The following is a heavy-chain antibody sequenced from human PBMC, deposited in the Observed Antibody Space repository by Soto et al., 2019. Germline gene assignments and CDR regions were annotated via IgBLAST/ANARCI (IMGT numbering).Heavy chain of an antibody. CDR3: SRGSFGYYGP. CDR1: GFRFSEYA. D-gene: IGHD2-2*03. Sequence: GGSLSLSCNCSGFRFSEYAMTWVRQAPGKGLEWVGFIRNTPYGGTTDYAASVRGRFTISRDDSASIAYLQMNSLKTEDSGLYYCSRGSFGYYGPWGPGTLVTVSS. V-gene: IGHV3-49*04. J-gene: IGHJ5*02. CDR2: IRNTPYGGTT.